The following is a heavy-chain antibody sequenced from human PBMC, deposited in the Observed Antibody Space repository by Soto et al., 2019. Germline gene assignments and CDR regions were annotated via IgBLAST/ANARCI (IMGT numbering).Heavy chain of an antibody. V-gene: IGHV1-2*04. CDR2: NNPNSGGT. D-gene: IGHD3-10*01. J-gene: IGHJ4*02. CDR1: GYTFTGYY. Sequence: ASVKVSCKASGYTFTGYYMHWVRQAPGQGLGWMGWNNPNSGGTNYAQKFQGWVTMTRDTSIRTAYREQSRLGSDDTAVYYCARGYGSRTPGDYWGQGTLVTVSS. CDR3: ARGYGSRTPGDY.